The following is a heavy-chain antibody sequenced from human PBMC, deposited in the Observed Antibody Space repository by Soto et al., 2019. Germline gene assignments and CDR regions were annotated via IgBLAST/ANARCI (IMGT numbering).Heavy chain of an antibody. Sequence: QPGGSLRLSCAASGFTFSSYAMSWVRQAPGKGLEWVSAISGSGGSTYYADSVKGRFTISRDNSKNTLYLQMNSLRAEDTAVYYCAKSEMISSYYYYYYMDVWGKGTTVTVSS. V-gene: IGHV3-23*01. CDR1: GFTFSSYA. CDR2: ISGSGGST. D-gene: IGHD3-16*01. CDR3: AKSEMISSYYYYYYMDV. J-gene: IGHJ6*03.